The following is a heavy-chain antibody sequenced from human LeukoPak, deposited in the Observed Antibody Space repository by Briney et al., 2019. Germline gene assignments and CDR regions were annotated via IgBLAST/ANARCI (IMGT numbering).Heavy chain of an antibody. Sequence: SEPQSLTCGVSGRPMKVYYWNCIRHSARKGREWVGHIYSSGNTTYNPSLESRVSMSVETSKKQLSLRLSSVTAADTAVYYCARGKYDTSGYYQQFDFWGQGTLVTVSS. V-gene: IGHV4-4*07. CDR2: IYSSGNT. CDR1: GRPMKVYY. J-gene: IGHJ4*02. D-gene: IGHD3-22*01. CDR3: ARGKYDTSGYYQQFDF.